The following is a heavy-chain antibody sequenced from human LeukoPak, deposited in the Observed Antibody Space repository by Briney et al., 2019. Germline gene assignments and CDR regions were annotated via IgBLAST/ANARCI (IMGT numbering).Heavy chain of an antibody. CDR2: ISGTGGST. J-gene: IGHJ4*02. D-gene: IGHD4/OR15-4a*01. CDR1: GFTFSGNA. Sequence: GGSLRLSCVASGFTFSGNAMSWVRQAPGKGLEWVSGISGTGGSTYYADSVKGRFTTSGDNSKNTLYLQMNSLRAEDTAVYYCAKGGLGAGKRVPFDYWGQGTLVTVSS. V-gene: IGHV3-23*01. CDR3: AKGGLGAGKRVPFDY.